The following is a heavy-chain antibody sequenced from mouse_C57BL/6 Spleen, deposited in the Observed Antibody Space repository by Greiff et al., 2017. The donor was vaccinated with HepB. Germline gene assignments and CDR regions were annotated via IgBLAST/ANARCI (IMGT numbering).Heavy chain of an antibody. Sequence: VQLQQSGAELARPGASVKLSCKASGYTFTSYGISWVKQRTGQGLEWIGEIYPRSGNTYYNEKFKGKATLTADKSSSTAYMELRSLTSEDSAVYFCARKGWSMDYTYFDVWGTGTTVTVSS. CDR2: IYPRSGNT. D-gene: IGHD1-1*02. CDR1: GYTFTSYG. CDR3: ARKGWSMDYTYFDV. V-gene: IGHV1-81*01. J-gene: IGHJ1*03.